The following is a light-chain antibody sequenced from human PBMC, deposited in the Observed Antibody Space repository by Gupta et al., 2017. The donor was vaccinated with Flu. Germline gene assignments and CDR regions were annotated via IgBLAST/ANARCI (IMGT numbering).Light chain of an antibody. Sequence: SYELIQPPSVSVSPGQTATLTCSGDKLGNKFVSWYQQRPGQSPVLVISQDMNRPSGIPARLSGANSGNTATLTISGTQAMDEADYYCQAWDSSTHVVFGGGTRLTVL. J-gene: IGLJ2*01. V-gene: IGLV3-1*01. CDR1: KLGNKF. CDR2: QDM. CDR3: QAWDSSTHVV.